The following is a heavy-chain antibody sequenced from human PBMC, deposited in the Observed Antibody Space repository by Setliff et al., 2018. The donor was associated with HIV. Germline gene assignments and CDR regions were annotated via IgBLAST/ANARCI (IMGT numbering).Heavy chain of an antibody. CDR2: IHYSGNT. Sequence: PSETLSLTCTVSGGSISSNSFYWGWIRQPPGKALEWIGSIHYSGNTYYNPSLKSRVAISVDTSKNQFSLNLTSVTAADTAVYYCARVHSPYYYFYMDVWGKGTTVTSP. V-gene: IGHV4-39*01. D-gene: IGHD2-15*01. CDR3: ARVHSPYYYFYMDV. CDR1: GGSISSNSFY. J-gene: IGHJ6*03.